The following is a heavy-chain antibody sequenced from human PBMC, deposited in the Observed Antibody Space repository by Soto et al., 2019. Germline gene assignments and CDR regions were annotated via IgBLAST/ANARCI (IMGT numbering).Heavy chain of an antibody. CDR1: GFALSTSGVG. D-gene: IGHD6-13*01. CDR2: IYWDDDK. CDR3: ARDLAAAELNCFDP. Sequence: QITLKESGPTLVKPTQTLTLTCTFSGFALSTSGVGVGWIRQPPGKAREWLALIYWDDDKRYSPSLKSRLTITNDTSKNQVVLTMTNMDPVDTATYYCARDLAAAELNCFDPWGQGTLVTVSS. J-gene: IGHJ5*02. V-gene: IGHV2-5*02.